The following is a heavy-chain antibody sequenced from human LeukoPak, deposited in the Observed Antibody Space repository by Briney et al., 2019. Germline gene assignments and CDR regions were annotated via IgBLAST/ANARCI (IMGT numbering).Heavy chain of an antibody. CDR2: INPNSGGT. Sequence: GASVKVSCKASGYTFTGYYMHWVRQAPGQGLDWMGWINPNSGGTNYAQKFQGRVTMTRDTSISTAYMELSRLRSDDTAVYYCARDLGYYYDSSGYYRAPFFDYWGQGTLVTVSS. CDR3: ARDLGYYYDSSGYYRAPFFDY. CDR1: GYTFTGYY. V-gene: IGHV1-2*02. D-gene: IGHD3-22*01. J-gene: IGHJ4*02.